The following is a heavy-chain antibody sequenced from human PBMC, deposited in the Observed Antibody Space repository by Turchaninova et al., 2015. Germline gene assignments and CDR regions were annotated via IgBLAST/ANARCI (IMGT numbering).Heavy chain of an antibody. V-gene: IGHV4-4*02. J-gene: IGHJ5*02. CDR2: IYHIGST. Sequence: QLQLQESGPGLVKPSGTLSPTCAVSGGPIRHRNEWGWVRQPPGEGLECIGEIYHIGSTNYNPSLKSRVTISVDKSKNQFSLKLSSVTAADTAVYYCARARGVGGIDPWGQGTLVTVSS. CDR1: GGPIRHRNE. D-gene: IGHD2-8*01. CDR3: ARARGVGGIDP.